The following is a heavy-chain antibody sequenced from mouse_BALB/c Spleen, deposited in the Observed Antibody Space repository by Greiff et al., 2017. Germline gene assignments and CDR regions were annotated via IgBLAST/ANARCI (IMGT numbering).Heavy chain of an antibody. CDR1: GYSITSDYA. D-gene: IGHD2-14*01. CDR2: ISYSGST. Sequence: EVKLQESGPGLVKPSQSLSLTCTVTGYSITSDYAWNWIRQFPGNKLEWMGYISYSGSTSYNPSLKSRISITRDTSKNQFFLQLNSVTTEDTATYYCARGGYRYDGGGFDYGGQGTTLTVSS. V-gene: IGHV3-2*02. CDR3: ARGGYRYDGGGFDY. J-gene: IGHJ2*01.